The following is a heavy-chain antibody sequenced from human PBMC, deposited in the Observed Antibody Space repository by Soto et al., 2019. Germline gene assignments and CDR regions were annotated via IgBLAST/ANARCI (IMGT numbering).Heavy chain of an antibody. D-gene: IGHD3-10*01. CDR2: IYSGGST. V-gene: IGHV3-53*01. J-gene: IGHJ6*02. Sequence: GGSLRLSCAASGFTVSSNYMSWVRQAPGKGLEWVSVIYSGGSTYYADSVKGRFTISRDNSKNTLYLQMNSLRAEDTALYYCARDLLVNHGSGSYYPGNPPNNYYYYYGMDVWGQGTTVTVSS. CDR3: ARDLLVNHGSGSYYPGNPPNNYYYYYGMDV. CDR1: GFTVSSNY.